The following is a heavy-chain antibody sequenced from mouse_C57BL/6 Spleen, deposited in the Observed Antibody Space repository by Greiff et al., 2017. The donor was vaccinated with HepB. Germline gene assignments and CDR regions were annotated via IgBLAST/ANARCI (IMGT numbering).Heavy chain of an antibody. V-gene: IGHV1-26*01. CDR2: INPNNGGT. D-gene: IGHD1-1*01. CDR1: GYTFTDYY. CDR3: ARGGYGSSFAY. J-gene: IGHJ3*01. Sequence: EVQLQQSGPELVKPGASVKISCKASGYTFTDYYMNWVKQSHGKSLEWIGDINPNNGGTSYNQKFKGKATLTVDKSSSTAYMELRSLTSEDTAVYYCARGGYGSSFAYSGQETLVTVSA.